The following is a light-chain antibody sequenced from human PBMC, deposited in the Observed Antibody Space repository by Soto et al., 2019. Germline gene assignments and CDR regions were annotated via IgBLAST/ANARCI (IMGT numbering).Light chain of an antibody. J-gene: IGLJ3*02. CDR3: GTWDSSLSALRV. CDR2: ENN. V-gene: IGLV1-51*02. CDR1: SSNIGNNY. Sequence: SVLTQPPSVSAAPGQKVTISCSGSSSNIGNNYVSWYQQLPGTAPKLLIYENNKRPSGIPDRFSGSKSGTSATLGITGLQTGDEADYYCGTWDSSLSALRVFGGGTKLTVL.